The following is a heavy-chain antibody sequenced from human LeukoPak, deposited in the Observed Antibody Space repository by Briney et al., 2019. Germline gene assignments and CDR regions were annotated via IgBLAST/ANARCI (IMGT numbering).Heavy chain of an antibody. CDR2: IYHSGST. Sequence: SETLSLTCTVSGGSISSSFYYWGWIRQPPGKGLEGIGSIYHSGSTYYNPSLKRRVTISADTSRNQFSLNLSSVTAADTAVYYCARRYGPWGQGTLVAVSS. J-gene: IGHJ5*02. CDR3: ARRYGP. D-gene: IGHD4-17*01. V-gene: IGHV4-39*01. CDR1: GGSISSSFYY.